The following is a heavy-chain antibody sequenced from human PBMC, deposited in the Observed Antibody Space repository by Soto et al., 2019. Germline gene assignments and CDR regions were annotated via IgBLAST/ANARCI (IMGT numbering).Heavy chain of an antibody. CDR3: ARDFAYFDS. Sequence: SETLSLTCTFSCGSFRSGSYSWSWIRQPPGKGLEWIGYVYHTGRTSYNPSLKSRVSISMDTSKNQFSLNLDSVTAADTAVYFCARDFAYFDSWGQGTLVTVSS. J-gene: IGHJ4*02. CDR1: CGSFRSGSYS. CDR2: VYHTGRT. D-gene: IGHD3-3*01. V-gene: IGHV4-61*01.